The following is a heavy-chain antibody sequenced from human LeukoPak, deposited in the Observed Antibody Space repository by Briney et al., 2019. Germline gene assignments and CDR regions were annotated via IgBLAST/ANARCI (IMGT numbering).Heavy chain of an antibody. D-gene: IGHD2/OR15-2a*01. CDR3: ARGIYSYSTPFDY. CDR2: INPNSGAT. Sequence: ASVKVSCKASGYIFSGYYMHWVRQAPGQGLEWMGWINPNSGATNYAQKFQGGVTVTRDRTISTVYMELSSLGSDDTAVYYCARGIYSYSTPFDYWGQGTLVTVSS. J-gene: IGHJ4*02. CDR1: GYIFSGYY. V-gene: IGHV1-2*02.